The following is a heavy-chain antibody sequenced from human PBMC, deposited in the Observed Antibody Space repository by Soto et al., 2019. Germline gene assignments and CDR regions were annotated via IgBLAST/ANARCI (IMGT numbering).Heavy chain of an antibody. Sequence: EGQLVESGGGLVQPGGSVRLSCVASEFSFSSYEMNWVRQAPGTGLEWVSYISSSGTTIDYTDSVKGRFTISRDNAKKSLYLQMNSLRAEDTAVYYCVRFGGAAAGPGDYWGQGTLVTVSS. V-gene: IGHV3-48*03. CDR1: EFSFSSYE. D-gene: IGHD6-13*01. CDR2: ISSSGTTI. CDR3: VRFGGAAAGPGDY. J-gene: IGHJ4*02.